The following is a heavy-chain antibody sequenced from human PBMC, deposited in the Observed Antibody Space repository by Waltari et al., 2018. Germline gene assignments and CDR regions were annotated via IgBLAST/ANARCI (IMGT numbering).Heavy chain of an antibody. CDR1: GGSVSSGSW. CDR2: ISHIGGS. V-gene: IGHV4-4*02. D-gene: IGHD5-12*01. J-gene: IGHJ5*02. CDR3: ARDRGLRGGYDS. Sequence: QVQLQESGTGLVKPSGTLSLTCAVSGGSVSSGSWWSWVRQSPGKGLEWIAEISHIGGSNYNPSLKSRVTISVDESKNQFSLKLTSITAADTAVYYCARDRGLRGGYDSWGQGMLVTVSS.